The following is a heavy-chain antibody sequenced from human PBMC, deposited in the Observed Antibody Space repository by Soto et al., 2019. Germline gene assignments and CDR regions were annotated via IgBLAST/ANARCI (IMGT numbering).Heavy chain of an antibody. J-gene: IGHJ5*02. Sequence: QVQLVESGGGVVQPGRSLRLSCAASGFTFSSYAMHWVRQAPGKGLEWVAVISYDGSNKYYADSVKGRFTISRDNSKNTLYLQMNSLRAEDTAGYYCAGDLEGAVAGAWGQGTLVTVSS. V-gene: IGHV3-30-3*01. CDR3: AGDLEGAVAGA. CDR2: ISYDGSNK. D-gene: IGHD6-19*01. CDR1: GFTFSSYA.